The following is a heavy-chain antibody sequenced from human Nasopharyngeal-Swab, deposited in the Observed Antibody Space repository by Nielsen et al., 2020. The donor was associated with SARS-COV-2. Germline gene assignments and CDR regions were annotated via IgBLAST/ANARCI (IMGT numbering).Heavy chain of an antibody. Sequence: ASVTVSCKVSGYTLTELSMHWVRQAPGKGLEWMGGFDPEDGETIYAQKFQGRVTMTEDTSTDTAYMVLSSLRSEDTAVYYGATWVIAARLLYYYRMDVWGQGTTVTVSS. V-gene: IGHV1-24*01. CDR2: FDPEDGET. CDR3: ATWVIAARLLYYYRMDV. D-gene: IGHD6-6*01. J-gene: IGHJ6*02. CDR1: GYTLTELS.